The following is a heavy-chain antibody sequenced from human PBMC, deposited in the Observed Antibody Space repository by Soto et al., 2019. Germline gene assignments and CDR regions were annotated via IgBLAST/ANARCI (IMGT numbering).Heavy chain of an antibody. D-gene: IGHD3-16*01. Sequence: QVQLVQSGAEVKKPGASVKVSCKASGYTFTSYGISWVRQAPGQGLEWMGWINPYNGNTNYAQKRQGRVTRTTDPSTNTAYMERRSLRSDDTAVYYCAGDWFGVDYWGQGTLVTVSS. CDR3: AGDWFGVDY. CDR2: INPYNGNT. V-gene: IGHV1-18*01. CDR1: GYTFTSYG. J-gene: IGHJ4*02.